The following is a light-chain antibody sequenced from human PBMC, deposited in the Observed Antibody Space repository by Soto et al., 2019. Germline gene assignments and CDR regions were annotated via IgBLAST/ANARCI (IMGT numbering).Light chain of an antibody. CDR3: QQRSNWPPT. CDR1: QSISDT. CDR2: SAS. V-gene: IGKV3-15*01. Sequence: EIVMTQSPATLSVSPGGRATLSCRTSQSISDTLAWYQQKPGQAPRLLIYSASRRATGFPGRFSGSGSGTDFTLTISRLEPEDFAVYYCQQRSNWPPTFGQGTKVDIK. J-gene: IGKJ1*01.